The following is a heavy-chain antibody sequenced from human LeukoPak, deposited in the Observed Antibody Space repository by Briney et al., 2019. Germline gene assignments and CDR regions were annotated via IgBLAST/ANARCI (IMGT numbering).Heavy chain of an antibody. J-gene: IGHJ3*02. V-gene: IGHV1-69*13. CDR3: AGFFYDNSGAAFDI. CDR1: GGGFTFTSHA. D-gene: IGHD3-22*01. Sequence: SVKVSCKASGGGFTFTSHAISWVRQAPGQGLEWMGGFIPIYGSATYAQKFQGRVTITSDESTRTVYTKLSSLRPEDSAVHYCAGFFYDNSGAAFDIWGQGTMLTVSS. CDR2: FIPIYGSA.